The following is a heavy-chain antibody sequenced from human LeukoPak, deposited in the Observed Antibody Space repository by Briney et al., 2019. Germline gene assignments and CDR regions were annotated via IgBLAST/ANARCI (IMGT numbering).Heavy chain of an antibody. D-gene: IGHD3-10*01. J-gene: IGHJ4*02. CDR2: INHSGST. CDR3: ARVNYGSATKEDY. V-gene: IGHV4-34*01. Sequence: SETLSLTCAVYGGSFSGYYWSWIRQPPGKGLEWIGEINHSGSTNYNPSLKGRVTISVDTSKNQFSLKLSSVTAADTAVYYCARVNYGSATKEDYWGQGTLVTVSS. CDR1: GGSFSGYY.